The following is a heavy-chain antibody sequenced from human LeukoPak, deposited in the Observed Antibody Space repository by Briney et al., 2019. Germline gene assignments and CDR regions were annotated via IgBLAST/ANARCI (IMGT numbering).Heavy chain of an antibody. CDR2: INTNGSGT. D-gene: IGHD2-21*02. CDR1: GFTFISYG. Sequence: GGSLTLSCAVSGFTFISYGRQWVRQAPGKGLAWVSRINTNGSGTAYADSVRRRFTISRENAKNTLYLQMNSLRAEDTALYYCARELPREVTLDYWGQGTLVTVSS. V-gene: IGHV3-74*01. CDR3: ARELPREVTLDY. J-gene: IGHJ4*01.